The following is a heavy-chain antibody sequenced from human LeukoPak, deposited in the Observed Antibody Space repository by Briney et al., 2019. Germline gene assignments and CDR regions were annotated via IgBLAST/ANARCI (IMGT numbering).Heavy chain of an antibody. J-gene: IGHJ4*02. V-gene: IGHV3-21*01. D-gene: IGHD1-26*01. CDR3: AMEGYSGNYPAY. Sequence: GGSLRLSCAASGFTFSSYSMNWVRQAPGKGLEWVSSISSSSSYIYYADSMKGRFTISRDNAKNSLYLQMNSLRAEDTAVYYCAMEGYSGNYPAYWGQGTLVTVSS. CDR1: GFTFSSYS. CDR2: ISSSSSYI.